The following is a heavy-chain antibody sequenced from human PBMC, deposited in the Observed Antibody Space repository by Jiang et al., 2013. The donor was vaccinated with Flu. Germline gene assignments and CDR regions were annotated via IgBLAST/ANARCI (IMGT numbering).Heavy chain of an antibody. CDR1: GGSISSSSYY. V-gene: IGHV4-39*01. D-gene: IGHD3-10*02. Sequence: GLVKPSETLSLTCTVSGGSISSSSYYWGWIRQPPGKGLEWIGSIYYSGRTYYNPSLKSRVTISVDTSKNQFSLKLSSVTAADTAVYYCARRKWRNYVKEGGAFDIWGQGTMVTVSS. J-gene: IGHJ3*02. CDR2: IYYSGRT. CDR3: ARRKWRNYVKEGGAFDI.